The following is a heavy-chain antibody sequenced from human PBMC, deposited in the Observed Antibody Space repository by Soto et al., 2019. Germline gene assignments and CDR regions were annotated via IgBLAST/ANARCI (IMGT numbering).Heavy chain of an antibody. CDR1: GFTFDDYT. V-gene: IGHV3-43*01. CDR2: ISWDGGST. J-gene: IGHJ4*02. CDR3: AKGRLSGYWPDY. D-gene: IGHD3-22*01. Sequence: PGGSLRLSCAASGFTFDDYTMHWVRQAPGKGLEWVSLISWDGGSTYYADSVKGRFTISRDNSKNSLYLQMNSLRTEDTALYYCAKGRLSGYWPDYWGQGTLVTVSS.